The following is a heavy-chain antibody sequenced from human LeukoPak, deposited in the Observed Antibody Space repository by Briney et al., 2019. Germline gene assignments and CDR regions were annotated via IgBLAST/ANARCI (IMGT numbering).Heavy chain of an antibody. CDR3: ARDSDYYDSSGLDY. V-gene: IGHV3-11*01. CDR2: IGSTI. J-gene: IGHJ4*02. D-gene: IGHD3-22*01. Sequence: GGSQRLSCVASGFSFSDYYMSWIRQAPGKGPEWVSYIGSTIYYADSVKGRFTISRDNAKNSLNLQMNSLKAEDTAVYYCARDSDYYDSSGLDYWGQGTLVTVSS. CDR1: GFSFSDYY.